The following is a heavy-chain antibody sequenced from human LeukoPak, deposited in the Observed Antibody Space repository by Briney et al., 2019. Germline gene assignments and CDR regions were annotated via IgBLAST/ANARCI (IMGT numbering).Heavy chain of an antibody. D-gene: IGHD3-22*01. CDR1: GGSISSSSYY. V-gene: IGHV4-39*01. CDR2: IYYSGST. CDR3: ARRNYDSRGYASFDY. Sequence: SETLSLTCTVSGGSISSSSYYWGWIRQPPGKGLEWIGSIYYSGSTYYNPSLKSRVTISVDTSKNQFSLKLSSVTAADTAVYYCARRNYDSRGYASFDYWGQGTLVTVSS. J-gene: IGHJ4*02.